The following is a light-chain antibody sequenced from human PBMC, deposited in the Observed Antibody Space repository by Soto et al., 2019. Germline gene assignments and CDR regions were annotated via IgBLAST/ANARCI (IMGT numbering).Light chain of an antibody. CDR3: QQYNDNWT. Sequence: DIQMTQSPSTLSASVGDRVTITCRASQSISSWLAWHPQKPGKAPRLLIYKASNLESGVASRFSGSGSGTEFTLTITSLQPDDSAIYYCQQYNDNWTFGQGTKV. V-gene: IGKV1-5*03. J-gene: IGKJ1*01. CDR2: KAS. CDR1: QSISSW.